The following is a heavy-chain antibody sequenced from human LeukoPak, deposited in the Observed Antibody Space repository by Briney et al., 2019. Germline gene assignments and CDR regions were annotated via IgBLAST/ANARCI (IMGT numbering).Heavy chain of an antibody. V-gene: IGHV4-39*07. J-gene: IGHJ6*03. CDR1: GVSISSSSYY. D-gene: IGHD3-3*01. Sequence: SETLSLTCTVSGVSISSSSYYWRWLRQPPGKGLEWIGSIYYSGSTYYNPSLKSRVTISVDTSKNQFSLKLSSVTAADTAVYYCARDGTRGYDFWSGYYGNYYYYMDVWGKGTTVTVSS. CDR3: ARDGTRGYDFWSGYYGNYYYYMDV. CDR2: IYYSGST.